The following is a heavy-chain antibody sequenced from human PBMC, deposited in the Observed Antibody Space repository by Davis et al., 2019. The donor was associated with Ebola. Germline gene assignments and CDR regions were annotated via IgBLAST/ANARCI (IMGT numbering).Heavy chain of an antibody. CDR3: AGYSSSSSDLYYYYGMDV. J-gene: IGHJ6*02. CDR2: IYYSGST. Sequence: MPSETLSLTCTVSGGSISSYYWSWIRQHPGKGLEWIGYIYYSGSTYYNPSLKSRVTISVDTSKNQFSLKLSSVTAADTAVYYCAGYSSSSSDLYYYYGMDVWGQGTTVTVSS. CDR1: GGSISSYY. D-gene: IGHD6-6*01. V-gene: IGHV4-59*06.